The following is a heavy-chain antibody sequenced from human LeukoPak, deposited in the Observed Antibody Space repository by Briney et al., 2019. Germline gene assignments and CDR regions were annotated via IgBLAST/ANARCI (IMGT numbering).Heavy chain of an antibody. J-gene: IGHJ3*02. CDR3: ARPEEHGDYVHDAFDI. D-gene: IGHD4-17*01. CDR2: IYPGDSDT. Sequence: RGESLKISCQASGYTFTSYWIGWVRQVPGKGLEWMGFIYPGDSDTQHSPSFQGQVTISADKSISTAYLQWSSLKASDTAMYYCARPEEHGDYVHDAFDIWGQGTMVTVSS. CDR1: GYTFTSYW. V-gene: IGHV5-51*01.